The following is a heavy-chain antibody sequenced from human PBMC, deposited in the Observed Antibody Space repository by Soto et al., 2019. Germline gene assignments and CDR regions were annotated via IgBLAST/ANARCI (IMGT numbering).Heavy chain of an antibody. Sequence: GGSLRLSCAASGFTFSDYYMSWIRQAPGKGLEWVSYISSSGSTIYYADSVKGRFTISRDNAKNSLYLQMNSLRAEDTALYYCAVDYGSGSYYPYYYYYYGMDVWAQATTVTVTS. J-gene: IGHJ6*02. CDR1: GFTFSDYY. CDR3: AVDYGSGSYYPYYYYYYGMDV. V-gene: IGHV3-11*01. D-gene: IGHD3-10*01. CDR2: ISSSGSTI.